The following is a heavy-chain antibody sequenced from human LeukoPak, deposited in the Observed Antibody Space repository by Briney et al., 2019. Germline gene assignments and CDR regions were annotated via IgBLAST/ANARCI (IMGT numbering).Heavy chain of an antibody. J-gene: IGHJ4*02. Sequence: ASVKVSCKASGYTFTGYYMHWVRQAPGQGLEWMGWINPNSGGTNYAQKFQGRVTMTEDTSTDTAYMELSSLRSEDTAVYYCATDRPANYDYVWGSYRYFHWGQGTLVTVSS. CDR1: GYTFTGYY. D-gene: IGHD3-16*02. V-gene: IGHV1-2*02. CDR3: ATDRPANYDYVWGSYRYFH. CDR2: INPNSGGT.